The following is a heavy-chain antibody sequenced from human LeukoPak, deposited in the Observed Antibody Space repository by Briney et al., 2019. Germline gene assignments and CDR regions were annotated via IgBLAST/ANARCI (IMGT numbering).Heavy chain of an antibody. CDR1: GFTFSDYY. D-gene: IGHD6-19*01. J-gene: IGHJ4*02. CDR3: AKETSSGWYLEYYFDY. Sequence: GGSLRLSCAASGFTFSDYYMSWIRQAPGKGLEWVSYISSSGSTIYYADSVKGRFTISRDNAKNSLYLQMNSLRAEDTAVYYCAKETSSGWYLEYYFDYWGQGTLVTVSS. CDR2: ISSSGSTI. V-gene: IGHV3-11*01.